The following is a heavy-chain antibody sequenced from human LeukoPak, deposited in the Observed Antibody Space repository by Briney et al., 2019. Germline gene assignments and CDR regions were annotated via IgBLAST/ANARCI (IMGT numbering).Heavy chain of an antibody. CDR2: ISYDGSNK. Sequence: PGGSLRLPCAASGFTFTSYAIHWVRQAPGKGLEWVAVISYDGSNKYYADSVKGRFTISRDNSKNTLYLQMNSLRAEDTAVYYCARARGYRTTDAFDIWGQGTMVTVSS. CDR3: ARARGYRTTDAFDI. CDR1: GFTFTSYA. J-gene: IGHJ3*02. D-gene: IGHD1-14*01. V-gene: IGHV3-30-3*01.